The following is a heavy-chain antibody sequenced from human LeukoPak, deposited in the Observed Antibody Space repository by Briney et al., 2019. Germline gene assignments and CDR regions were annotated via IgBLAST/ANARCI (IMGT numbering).Heavy chain of an antibody. Sequence: SETLSLTCTVSGGSISISNYYWGWIRQPPGKGLEWIGSMSYSGRTYYNPSLKSRVTTSLDTSKNQFSLKLTSVTAADTAVYYCARGVNSGYFDYCGQGTLVTVSS. D-gene: IGHD1-26*01. CDR1: GGSISISNYY. CDR2: MSYSGRT. V-gene: IGHV4-39*07. J-gene: IGHJ4*02. CDR3: ARGVNSGYFDY.